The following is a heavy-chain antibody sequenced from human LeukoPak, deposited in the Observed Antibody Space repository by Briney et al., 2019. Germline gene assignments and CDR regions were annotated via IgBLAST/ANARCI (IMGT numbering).Heavy chain of an antibody. Sequence: ASVKVSCKASGGTFSSYAISWVRQAPGQGLEWMGRIIPILGIANYAQKFQGRVTITADKSTSTAYVELSSLRSEDTAVYYCARASSGWYGTHFDYWGQGTLVTVSS. CDR3: ARASSGWYGTHFDY. V-gene: IGHV1-69*04. D-gene: IGHD6-19*01. J-gene: IGHJ4*02. CDR2: IIPILGIA. CDR1: GGTFSSYA.